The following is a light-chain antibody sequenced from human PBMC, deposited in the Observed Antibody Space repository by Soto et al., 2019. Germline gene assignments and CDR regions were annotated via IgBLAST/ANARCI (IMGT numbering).Light chain of an antibody. CDR3: SSYTGSNTWL. J-gene: IGLJ3*02. CDR1: SSDVGGYNY. Sequence: QSALTQPPSASGSPGQSVTISCIGTSSDVGGYNYVSWYQQHPGKAPKLMIYEVSKRPSGVSDRFSGSKSGNTASLTVSGLQAEDEADYYCSSYTGSNTWLFGGGTKLTVL. CDR2: EVS. V-gene: IGLV2-8*01.